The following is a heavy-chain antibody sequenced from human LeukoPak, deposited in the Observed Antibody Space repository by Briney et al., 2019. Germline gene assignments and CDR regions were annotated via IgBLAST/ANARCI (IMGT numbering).Heavy chain of an antibody. J-gene: IGHJ4*02. CDR1: GFTFSWYG. CDR3: VRDSFRAPTAFDY. V-gene: IGHV3-30*03. Sequence: PGRSLRLSCAASGFTFSWYGMHWVRQAPGKGLEWVAVISYDGSNKYYADSVKGRFTISRDNARNSLHLQMNSVRVEDTAVYYCVRDSFRAPTAFDYWGQGTLVTVSS. CDR2: ISYDGSNK.